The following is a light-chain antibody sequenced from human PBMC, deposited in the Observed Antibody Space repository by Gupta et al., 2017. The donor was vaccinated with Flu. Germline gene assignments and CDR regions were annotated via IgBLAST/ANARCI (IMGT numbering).Light chain of an antibody. CDR2: RNN. J-gene: IGLJ3*02. CDR1: SSNIGSNY. V-gene: IGLV1-47*01. Sequence: SVLPPPPSASGTPGQSVPISCSGSSSNIGSNYVYWYQQLPGTAPKLLIYRNNQRHSGVPDRFSGSKSGTSASLAISGLRAEDEADYYCAAWDDSRSGWVFGGGTKLTVL. CDR3: AAWDDSRSGWV.